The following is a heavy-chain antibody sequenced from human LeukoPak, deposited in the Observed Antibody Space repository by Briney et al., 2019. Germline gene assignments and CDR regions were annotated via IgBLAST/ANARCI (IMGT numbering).Heavy chain of an antibody. CDR1: GGSISSGGYS. J-gene: IGHJ5*02. Sequence: KTSQTLSLTCAVSGGSISSGGYSWSWIRQPPGKGLEWIGYIYHSGSTYYNPSLKSRVTISVDRSKNQFSLKLSSVTAADTAVYYCARGNNGFDPWGQGTLVTVSS. CDR3: ARGNNGFDP. D-gene: IGHD2-8*01. V-gene: IGHV4-30-2*01. CDR2: IYHSGST.